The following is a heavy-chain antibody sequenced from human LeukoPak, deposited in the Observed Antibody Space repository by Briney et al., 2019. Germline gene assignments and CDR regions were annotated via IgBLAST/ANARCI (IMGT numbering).Heavy chain of an antibody. Sequence: GGSLRLSCAASGFTFSSYSMNWVRQAPGKGLEWVSSISSSSSYIYYADSVKGRFTISRDNAKNSLYLQMNSLRAEDTAVYYCARDGSYDFWSGYFDAFDIWGQRTMVTVSS. D-gene: IGHD3-3*01. V-gene: IGHV3-21*01. CDR3: ARDGSYDFWSGYFDAFDI. CDR1: GFTFSSYS. CDR2: ISSSSSYI. J-gene: IGHJ3*02.